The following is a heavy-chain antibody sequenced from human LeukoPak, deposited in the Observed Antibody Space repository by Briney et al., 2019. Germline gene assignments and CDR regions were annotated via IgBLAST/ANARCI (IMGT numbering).Heavy chain of an antibody. CDR3: ARHSFYYDSSGYYYFDY. D-gene: IGHD3-22*01. Sequence: SETLSLTCTVSGGSISGYYWSWIRQPPGKGLEWIGYIYHSGSTNYNPSLKSRVTISVDTSRNQFSLKLSSVTAADTAVYYCARHSFYYDSSGYYYFDYWRQGTLVTVSS. J-gene: IGHJ4*02. V-gene: IGHV4-59*08. CDR2: IYHSGST. CDR1: GGSISGYY.